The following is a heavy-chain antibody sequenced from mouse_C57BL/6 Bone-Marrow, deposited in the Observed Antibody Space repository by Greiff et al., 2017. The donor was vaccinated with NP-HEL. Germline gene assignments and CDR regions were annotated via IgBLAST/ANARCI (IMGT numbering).Heavy chain of an antibody. J-gene: IGHJ2*01. D-gene: IGHD4-1*01. Sequence: VKLMESGAELVKPGASVKISCKASGYAFSSYWMNWVKPRPGQGLEWIGPIYPGDGDTNYNGKFKGKATLTADKSSSTAYMQLSSLTSEDSAVYFCARRHWDVFDYWGQGTTLTVSS. CDR2: IYPGDGDT. V-gene: IGHV1-80*01. CDR1: GYAFSSYW. CDR3: ARRHWDVFDY.